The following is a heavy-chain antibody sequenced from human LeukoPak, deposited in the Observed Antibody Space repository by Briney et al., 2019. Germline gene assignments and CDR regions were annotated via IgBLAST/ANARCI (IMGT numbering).Heavy chain of an antibody. CDR2: IYTSGST. V-gene: IGHV4-4*07. J-gene: IGHJ3*02. Sequence: PSETLSLTCTVAGGSISSYYWSLIRQPGGKGLEWIGRIYTSGSTNDTPSLKSRVTMSVDTSKNQFSLKLSSVTAADTAVYYCARDKNVGDFEPTTAFDIWGQGTMVTVSS. CDR3: ARDKNVGDFEPTTAFDI. CDR1: GGSISSYY. D-gene: IGHD2-21*02.